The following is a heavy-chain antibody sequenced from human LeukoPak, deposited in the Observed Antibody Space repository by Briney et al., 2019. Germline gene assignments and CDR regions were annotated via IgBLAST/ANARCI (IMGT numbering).Heavy chain of an antibody. CDR1: GFTFSSYA. CDR2: ISGSGGST. V-gene: IGHV3-23*01. J-gene: IGHJ4*02. D-gene: IGHD3-22*01. Sequence: GGSLRLSCAASGFTFSSYAMSWVRQAPGMGLEWVSAISGSGGSTYYADSVKGRFTISRDNSKNTLYLQMNSLRAEDTAVYYCARTAYYYDSSGLYDYWGQGTLVTVSS. CDR3: ARTAYYYDSSGLYDY.